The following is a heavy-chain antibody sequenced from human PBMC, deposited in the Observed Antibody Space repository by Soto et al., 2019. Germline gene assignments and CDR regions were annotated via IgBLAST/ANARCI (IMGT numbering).Heavy chain of an antibody. CDR3: ARRWAYSISFDP. CDR2: IYYSGST. V-gene: IGHV4-30-4*01. CDR1: GGSISSGDYY. D-gene: IGHD3-9*01. J-gene: IGHJ5*02. Sequence: PSETLSLTCTVSGGSISSGDYYWSWIRQPPGKGLEWIGYIYYSGSTNYNPSLKSRVTISVDTSKNQFSLKLSSVTAADTAVYYCARRWAYSISFDPWGQGTLVTVSS.